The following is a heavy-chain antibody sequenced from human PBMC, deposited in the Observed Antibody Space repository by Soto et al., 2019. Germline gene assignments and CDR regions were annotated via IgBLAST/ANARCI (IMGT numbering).Heavy chain of an antibody. Sequence: SETLSLTCTVSGGSISSYYWSWIRQPKGKGLEWIGYIYYSGSTNYNPSLKSRATISVDTSKNQFSLKMSPETAEDTAEYYCAGDPDDFSNIKAFDNWGQGTMVTVSS. J-gene: IGHJ3*02. CDR1: GGSISSYY. CDR3: AGDPDDFSNIKAFDN. V-gene: IGHV4-59*01. CDR2: IYYSGST. D-gene: IGHD3-3*01.